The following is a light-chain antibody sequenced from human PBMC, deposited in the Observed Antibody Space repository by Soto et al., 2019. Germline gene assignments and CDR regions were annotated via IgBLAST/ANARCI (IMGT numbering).Light chain of an antibody. Sequence: QSVLTQSSSASASLGSSVKLTCTLSSGHNSYIIAWHQQQPGKAPRYLMKLERSGSYNKGSGVPDRFSGSSSGADRYLTISNLQSEDEADYYCETWDTNTWVFGGGTKVTVL. CDR1: SGHNSYI. CDR2: LERSGSY. J-gene: IGLJ3*02. CDR3: ETWDTNTWV. V-gene: IGLV4-60*03.